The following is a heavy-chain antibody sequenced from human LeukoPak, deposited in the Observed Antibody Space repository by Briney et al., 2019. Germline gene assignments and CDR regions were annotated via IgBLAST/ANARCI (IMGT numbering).Heavy chain of an antibody. D-gene: IGHD3-10*01. V-gene: IGHV3-7*01. CDR3: ARGSHYYGSGSYYNGDY. CDR1: GFTFSSYW. Sequence: GGSLRLSCAASGFTFSSYWMSWVRQAPGKGLEWVANIKQDGSEKYYVDFVKGRFTISRDNAKNSLYLQMNSLRAEDTAVYYCARGSHYYGSGSYYNGDYWGQGTLVTASS. CDR2: IKQDGSEK. J-gene: IGHJ4*02.